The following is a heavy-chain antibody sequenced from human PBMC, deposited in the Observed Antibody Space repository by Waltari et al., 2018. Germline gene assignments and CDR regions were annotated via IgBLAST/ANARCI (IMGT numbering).Heavy chain of an antibody. V-gene: IGHV1-69*08. CDR1: GGNFSSYA. CDR3: ASKGDYGDFDY. D-gene: IGHD4-17*01. J-gene: IGHJ4*02. Sequence: QVQLVQSGAEVKKPGSSVRVSCNASGGNFSSYAISWVRQAPGQGLEWMGSIIPIFGTANYAQKLQGRVTMTADKSTSTAYMELSSLRSEDTAVYYCASKGDYGDFDYWGQGTLVTVSS. CDR2: IIPIFGTA.